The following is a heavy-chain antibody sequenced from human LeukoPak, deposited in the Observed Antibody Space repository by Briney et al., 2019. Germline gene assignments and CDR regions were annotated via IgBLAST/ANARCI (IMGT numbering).Heavy chain of an antibody. CDR1: GGSFSGYY. V-gene: IGHV4-34*01. Sequence: SETLSLTCAVYGGSFSGYYWSWIRQPPGKGLEWIGEINHSGSTNYNPSLKSRVTISVDTSKNQFSLKLSSVTAADTAVYYCARPMVRGYNWFDPWGQGTLVTASS. D-gene: IGHD3-10*01. CDR3: ARPMVRGYNWFDP. J-gene: IGHJ5*02. CDR2: INHSGST.